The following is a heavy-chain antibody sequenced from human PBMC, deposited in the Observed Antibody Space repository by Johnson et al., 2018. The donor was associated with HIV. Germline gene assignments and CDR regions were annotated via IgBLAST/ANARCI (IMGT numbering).Heavy chain of an antibody. CDR3: ARRADAFDI. CDR1: AFTFSSND. Sequence: QVQLVESGGGLVQPGGSLRLSCGASAFTFSSNDMKWVRQAPGEGLEWVAVISYDGSNQYYADSVKGRFTISKDNSKNTLYLQVKSLRAEDTAVYYCARRADAFDIWGQGTMVTVSS. CDR2: ISYDGSNQ. J-gene: IGHJ3*02. V-gene: IGHV3-30-3*01.